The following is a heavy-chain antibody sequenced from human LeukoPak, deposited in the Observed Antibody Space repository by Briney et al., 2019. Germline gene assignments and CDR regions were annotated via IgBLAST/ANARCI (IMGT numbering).Heavy chain of an antibody. CDR2: INPNSGGT. CDR1: GYIFTGYY. CDR3: ARDRVAVAGPIDY. Sequence: ASVKVSCKASGYIFTGYYIHWVRQAPGQGLEWMGWINPNSGGTNYAQKFQGRVTMTRDTSISTAYMELSRLRSDDTAVYYCARDRVAVAGPIDYWGQGTLVTVSS. D-gene: IGHD6-19*01. J-gene: IGHJ4*02. V-gene: IGHV1-2*02.